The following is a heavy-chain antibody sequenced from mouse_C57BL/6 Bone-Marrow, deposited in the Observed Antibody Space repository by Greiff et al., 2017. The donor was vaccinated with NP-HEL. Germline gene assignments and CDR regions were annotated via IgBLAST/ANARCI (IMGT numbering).Heavy chain of an antibody. CDR1: GYTFTDYY. D-gene: IGHD3-2*02. CDR2: INPNNGGT. J-gene: IGHJ4*01. V-gene: IGHV1-26*01. CDR3: ARWAAQATAMDY. Sequence: EVKLQQSGPELVKPGASVKISCKASGYTFTDYYMNWVKQSHGKSLEWIGDINPNNGGTSYNQKLKGKATFTVDKSSSTAYMVLRILSSEDSAVYYCARWAAQATAMDYWGQGTSVTVSS.